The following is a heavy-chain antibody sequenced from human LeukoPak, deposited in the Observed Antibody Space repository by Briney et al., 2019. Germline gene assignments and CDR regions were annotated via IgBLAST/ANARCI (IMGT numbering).Heavy chain of an antibody. V-gene: IGHV1-69*01. CDR1: GGTFSSYA. Sequence: GSSVKVSCKASGGTFSSYAISWVRQAPGQGLEWTGGIIPIFGTANYAQKFQGRVTITADESTSTAYMELSSLRSEDTAVYYCARARAAMVRGGPLTDWGQGTLVTVSS. CDR3: ARARAAMVRGGPLTD. CDR2: IIPIFGTA. J-gene: IGHJ4*02. D-gene: IGHD3-10*01.